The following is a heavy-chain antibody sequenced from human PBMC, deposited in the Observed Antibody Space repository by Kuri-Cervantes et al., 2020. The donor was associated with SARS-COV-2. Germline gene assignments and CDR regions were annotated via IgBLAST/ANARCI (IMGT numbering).Heavy chain of an antibody. J-gene: IGHJ5*02. CDR3: VGDYFDASGVGWFDP. Sequence: SETLSLTCTVSGDSMSNYYWTWIRQPPGKGLEWIGYIFSTGSTRYNPSLESRVSISIDTSKKQFSLKMTSVTAADTAVYFCVGDYFDASGVGWFDPWGPGTLVTVSS. V-gene: IGHV4-59*01. CDR1: GDSMSNYY. CDR2: IFSTGST. D-gene: IGHD3-22*01.